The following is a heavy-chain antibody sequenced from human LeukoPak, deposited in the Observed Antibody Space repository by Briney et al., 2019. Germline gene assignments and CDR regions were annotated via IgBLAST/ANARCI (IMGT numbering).Heavy chain of an antibody. CDR2: IDPSDSYT. CDR1: GYSFTTYW. V-gene: IGHV5-10-1*01. CDR3: ARDGGGAFDP. Sequence: GESLQISCKGSGYSFTTYWISWVRQMPGKGLEWMGKIDPSDSYTNYSPSFQGHVTISTDKSISTAYLQWSSLKASDTAMYYCARDGGGAFDPWGQGTLVTVSS. J-gene: IGHJ5*02. D-gene: IGHD3-10*01.